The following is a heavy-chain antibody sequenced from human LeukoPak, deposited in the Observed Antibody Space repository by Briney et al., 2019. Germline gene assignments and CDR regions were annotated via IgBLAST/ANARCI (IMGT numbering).Heavy chain of an antibody. J-gene: IGHJ4*02. CDR2: ISSSTSTI. V-gene: IGHV3-48*01. Sequence: GGSLRLSCAASGFTFSSYSMNWVRQAPGKGLEWVSYISSSTSTIYYSDSVRGRFTISRDNSKNTLYLQMNSLTANDTAVYYCARIDGSDDYWGQGTLVTVSS. D-gene: IGHD5-24*01. CDR1: GFTFSSYS. CDR3: ARIDGSDDY.